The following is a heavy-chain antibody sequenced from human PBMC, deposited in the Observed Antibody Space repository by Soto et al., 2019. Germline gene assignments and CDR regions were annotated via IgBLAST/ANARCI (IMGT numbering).Heavy chain of an antibody. V-gene: IGHV1-2*04. J-gene: IGHJ4*02. CDR1: GYTLSAYY. Sequence: QVQLVQSGAEVKKPGASVKVSCKASGYTLSAYYLHWVRQAPGQGLEWMGWINPNSGDTNYAQKFQGWVTMTRDTSISTAYMEMSRLRSDDTAVYYCARGGSGPSFVYWGQGTLVTVSS. CDR3: ARGGSGPSFVY. CDR2: INPNSGDT. D-gene: IGHD3-16*01.